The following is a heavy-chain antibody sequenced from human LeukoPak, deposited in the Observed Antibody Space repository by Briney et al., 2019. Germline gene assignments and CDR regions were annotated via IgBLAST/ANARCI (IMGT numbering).Heavy chain of an antibody. D-gene: IGHD6-13*01. J-gene: IGHJ4*02. CDR1: GFTFSSYA. CDR3: AKVRQPSSSWYKDCFDY. Sequence: PGGSLRLSCAASGFTFSSYAMSWVRQAPGRGLEWVSAISGSGGSTYYADSVKGRFTISRDNSKNTLYLQMNSLRAEDTAVYYCAKVRQPSSSWYKDCFDYWGQGTLVTVSS. CDR2: ISGSGGST. V-gene: IGHV3-23*01.